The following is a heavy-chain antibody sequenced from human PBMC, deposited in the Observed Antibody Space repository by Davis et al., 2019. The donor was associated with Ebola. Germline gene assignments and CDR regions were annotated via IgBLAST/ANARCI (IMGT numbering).Heavy chain of an antibody. V-gene: IGHV4-59*01. CDR1: GGSISSYY. J-gene: IGHJ5*02. D-gene: IGHD2-8*02. Sequence: PSETLSLTCTVSGGSISSYYWSWIRQPPGKGLEWIGYIYYSGSTNYNPSLKSRVTISVDTSKNQFSLKLSSVTAADTAVYYCARFLMDCTGGVCDRWFDPWGQEPWSPSPQ. CDR2: IYYSGST. CDR3: ARFLMDCTGGVCDRWFDP.